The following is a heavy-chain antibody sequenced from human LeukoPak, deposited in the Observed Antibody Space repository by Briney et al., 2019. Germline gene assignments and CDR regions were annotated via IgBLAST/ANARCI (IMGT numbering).Heavy chain of an antibody. D-gene: IGHD3-16*01. CDR3: AQCPTASRGRLDY. J-gene: IGHJ4*02. Sequence: PGGSLTLSCAASGFTFSNFAMNWLRQAPGKGLEWVSGISGSGSNTYYADSVRGPFTISRDNSKNTVYLQMNSLRAEDTAIYYCAQCPTASRGRLDYWGQGTLVTVSS. CDR2: ISGSGSNT. CDR1: GFTFSNFA. V-gene: IGHV3-23*01.